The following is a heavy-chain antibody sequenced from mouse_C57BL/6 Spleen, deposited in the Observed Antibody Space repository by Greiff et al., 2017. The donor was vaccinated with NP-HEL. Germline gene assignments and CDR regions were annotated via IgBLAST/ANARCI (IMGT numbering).Heavy chain of an antibody. V-gene: IGHV3-2*02. CDR1: GYSITSGYG. CDR2: ISYSGST. D-gene: IGHD1-2*01. Sequence: EVKLEESGPGLVKPSQSLSLTCTVTGYSITSGYGWNWIRQFPGNKLEWMGYISYSGSTNYNPSLKSRISITRDTSKNQFFLQLNSGTTEDTATYYCARTARIKYWGQGTTLIVSS. J-gene: IGHJ2*01. CDR3: ARTARIKY.